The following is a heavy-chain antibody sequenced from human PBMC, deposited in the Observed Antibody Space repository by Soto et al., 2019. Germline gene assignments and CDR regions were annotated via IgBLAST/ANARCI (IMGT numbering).Heavy chain of an antibody. D-gene: IGHD3-16*01. Sequence: QVQLVESGGGVVQPGRSLRLSCAASGFTFSSYAMHWVRQAPGKGLEWVAVISYDGSNKYYADSVKGRFTISRDNSKNTLYLQMNSLRAEDTAVYYCARSFSGVRAPWFDPWGQGTLVTVSS. CDR2: ISYDGSNK. CDR3: ARSFSGVRAPWFDP. J-gene: IGHJ5*02. V-gene: IGHV3-30-3*01. CDR1: GFTFSSYA.